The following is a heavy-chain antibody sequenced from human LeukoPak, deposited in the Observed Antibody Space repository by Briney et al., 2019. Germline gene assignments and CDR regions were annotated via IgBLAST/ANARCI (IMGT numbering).Heavy chain of an antibody. V-gene: IGHV3-30*18. D-gene: IGHD3-3*01. CDR1: GFTFSSYG. Sequence: GGSLRLSCAASGFTFSSYGMHRVRQAPGKGLEWVAVISYDGSNKYYADSVKGRFTISRDNSKNTLYLQMNSLRAEDTAVYYCAKDRTMDYWGQGTLVTVSS. CDR3: AKDRTMDY. CDR2: ISYDGSNK. J-gene: IGHJ4*02.